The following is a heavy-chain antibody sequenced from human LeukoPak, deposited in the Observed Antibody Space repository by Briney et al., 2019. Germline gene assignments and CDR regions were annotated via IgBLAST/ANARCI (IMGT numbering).Heavy chain of an antibody. D-gene: IGHD3-22*01. V-gene: IGHV3-23*01. Sequence: GGSLRLSCAASGFTFSSYAMSWVRQAPGKGLEWVSAISGSGGSTYYEDSVKGRFTISRDNSKNTLYLQMNSLRAEDTAVYYCAKSDYYDSSGYLDYWGQGTLVTVSS. CDR2: ISGSGGST. CDR1: GFTFSSYA. CDR3: AKSDYYDSSGYLDY. J-gene: IGHJ4*02.